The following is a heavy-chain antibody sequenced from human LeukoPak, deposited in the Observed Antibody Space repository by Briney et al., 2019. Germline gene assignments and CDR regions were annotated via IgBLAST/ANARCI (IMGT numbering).Heavy chain of an antibody. V-gene: IGHV3-23*01. D-gene: IGHD3-10*01. CDR2: ISGSGGST. CDR1: GFTFSSYA. CDR3: AKGLLWFREFDY. J-gene: IGHJ4*02. Sequence: GGSLRLSCAASGFTFSSYAMSWVRQTPGRGLEWVSAISGSGGSTYYADSVKGRFTISRDNSKNTLYLQMNSLRAEDTAVYYCAKGLLWFREFDYWGQGTLVTVSS.